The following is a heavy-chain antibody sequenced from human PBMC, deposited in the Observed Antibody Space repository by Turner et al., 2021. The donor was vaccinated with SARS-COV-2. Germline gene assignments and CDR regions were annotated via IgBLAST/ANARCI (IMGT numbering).Heavy chain of an antibody. CDR2: ISSSGSTI. CDR3: ARDQYYDSSGYYFFRASYFDL. Sequence: EVQLVESGGGLVQPGGSLSLSGAASGFTFRSYEMNWVRQAPGKGLEWVSYISSSGSTIYYADSVKGRFTISRDNAKNSLYLQMNSLRAEDTAVYYCARDQYYDSSGYYFFRASYFDLWGRGTLVTVSS. D-gene: IGHD3-22*01. CDR1: GFTFRSYE. J-gene: IGHJ2*01. V-gene: IGHV3-48*03.